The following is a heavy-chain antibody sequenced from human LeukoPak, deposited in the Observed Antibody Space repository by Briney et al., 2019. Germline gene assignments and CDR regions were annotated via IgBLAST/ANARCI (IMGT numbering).Heavy chain of an antibody. J-gene: IGHJ4*02. CDR3: ASRTGTGYY. CDR1: GGSISGSDYY. D-gene: IGHD1-7*01. V-gene: IGHV4-39*01. Sequence: SETLSLTCTVSGGSISGSDYYWTWIRHPPGKGLEWIASIYYSGNTLYNPPLKSRVTMSVDTSKNQFSLKLSSVTATDTAIFYCASRTGTGYYWGQGTLVTVSS. CDR2: IYYSGNT.